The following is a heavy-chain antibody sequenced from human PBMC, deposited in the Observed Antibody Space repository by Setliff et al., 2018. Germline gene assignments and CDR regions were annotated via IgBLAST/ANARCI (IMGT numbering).Heavy chain of an antibody. CDR1: GGTFSSYA. J-gene: IGHJ4*02. V-gene: IGHV1-69*05. CDR3: ARLWISYESNTYFYPKYFDF. D-gene: IGHD3-22*01. CDR2: IIPIFGTA. Sequence: SVKVSCKASGGTFSSYAISWVRQAPGQGLEWMGGIIPIFGTANYAQKFQGRVTMTRDTSTSTVYMELSSLRSEDTAVYYCARLWISYESNTYFYPKYFDFWGQGTLVTVSS.